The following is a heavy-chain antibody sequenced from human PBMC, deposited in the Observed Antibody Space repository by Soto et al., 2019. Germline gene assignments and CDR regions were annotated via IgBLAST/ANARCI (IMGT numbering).Heavy chain of an antibody. CDR1: GYNFRNHW. D-gene: IGHD2-2*01. CDR3: AREIVPEGSFDY. Sequence: PGESLKISCKGSGYNFRNHWIGWVRQMPGKGLEWVGFIYPGDSDTKYSRSFQGQVTISADKSISTAYLQWSSLKASDSAMYYCAREIVPEGSFDYWGRGTRVTSPQ. J-gene: IGHJ4*02. CDR2: IYPGDSDT. V-gene: IGHV5-51*01.